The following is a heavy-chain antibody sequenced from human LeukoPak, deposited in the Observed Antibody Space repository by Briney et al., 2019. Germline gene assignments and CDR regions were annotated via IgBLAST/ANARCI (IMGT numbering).Heavy chain of an antibody. CDR2: ISWDGGTT. V-gene: IGHV3-43*01. Sequence: GGSLRLSCAASGFTFDDYTIHWVRQAPGKGLEWVSLISWDGGTTYYADSVKGRFTISRDNSKNSLYLQMNSLRTEDTALYYCAKDGDDYGDYSFDYWGQGTLVTVSS. D-gene: IGHD4-17*01. J-gene: IGHJ4*02. CDR3: AKDGDDYGDYSFDY. CDR1: GFTFDDYT.